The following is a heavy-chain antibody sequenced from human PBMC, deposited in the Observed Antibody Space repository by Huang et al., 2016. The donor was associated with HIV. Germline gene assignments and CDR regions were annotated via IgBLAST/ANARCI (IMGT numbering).Heavy chain of an antibody. J-gene: IGHJ6*02. D-gene: IGHD3-9*01. Sequence: EVQLVESGGGLVQPGGSMRLSCAAYGFTFSSYSMNWVGQASGKGLDCVSYITSSSSNIYYADSVKGRFTISRDNAKNSLYLQMNSLRYEDTAVYYCARDLWVFLLYFDDDYYGMDVWGQGTTVTVSS. CDR3: ARDLWVFLLYFDDDYYGMDV. CDR1: GFTFSSYS. V-gene: IGHV3-48*02. CDR2: ITSSSSNI.